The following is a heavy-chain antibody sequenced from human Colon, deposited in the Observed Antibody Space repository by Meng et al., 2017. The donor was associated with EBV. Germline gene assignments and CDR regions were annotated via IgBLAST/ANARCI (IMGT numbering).Heavy chain of an antibody. V-gene: IGHV4-31*03. CDR1: GGSISSGVYY. J-gene: IGHJ2*01. CDR2: IYYSGST. D-gene: IGHD4-17*01. CDR3: ASLYGDSSVWYLDL. Sequence: QVQLQESGPGLVKPSQTLSLTCTVSGGSISSGVYYWSWIRQHPGKGLEWIGYIYYSGSTYYNPSLKSRVTISVDTSKNQFSLKLSFVTAADTAVYYCASLYGDSSVWYLDLWGRGNLVPVSS.